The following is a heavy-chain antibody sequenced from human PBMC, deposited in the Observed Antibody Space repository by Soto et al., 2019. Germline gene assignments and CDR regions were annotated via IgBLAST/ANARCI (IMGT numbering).Heavy chain of an antibody. Sequence: SETLSLTCAVYGGSFSGYYWSWIRQPPGKGLEWIGEINHSGSTNYNPSLKSRVTISVDTSKNQFSLKLSSVTAADTAVYYCARVYPVGDFDYMKFKRAFGGYFDYWGQGTLVTVSS. CDR3: ARVYPVGDFDYMKFKRAFGGYFDY. D-gene: IGHD2-21*02. CDR2: INHSGST. CDR1: GGSFSGYY. J-gene: IGHJ4*02. V-gene: IGHV4-34*01.